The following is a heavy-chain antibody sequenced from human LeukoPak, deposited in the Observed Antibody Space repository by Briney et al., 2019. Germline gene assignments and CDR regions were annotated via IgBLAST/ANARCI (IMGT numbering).Heavy chain of an antibody. CDR3: ARDPQYSSGTDAFDI. Sequence: ASVKVSCKASGGTFSSYAISWVRQAPGQGLEWMGGIIPIFGTANYAQKFQGRVTITADKSTSTAYMELSSLRSEDTAVYSCARDPQYSSGTDAFDIWGQGTMVTVSS. J-gene: IGHJ3*02. V-gene: IGHV1-69*06. CDR2: IIPIFGTA. CDR1: GGTFSSYA. D-gene: IGHD6-19*01.